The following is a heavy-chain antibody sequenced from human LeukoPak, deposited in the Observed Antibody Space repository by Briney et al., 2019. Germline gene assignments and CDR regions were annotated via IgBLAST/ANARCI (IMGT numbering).Heavy chain of an antibody. CDR2: IYTSGST. D-gene: IGHD4-17*01. CDR3: ATGGFSDYGDSSTFDY. CDR1: GGSISSYY. V-gene: IGHV4-4*07. Sequence: SETLSLTCTVSGGSISSYYWSWIRQPAGKGLEWIGRIYTSGSTNYNPSLKSRVTMSVDTSKNQFSLKLSSVTAADTAVYYCATGGFSDYGDSSTFDYWGQGTLVTVSS. J-gene: IGHJ4*02.